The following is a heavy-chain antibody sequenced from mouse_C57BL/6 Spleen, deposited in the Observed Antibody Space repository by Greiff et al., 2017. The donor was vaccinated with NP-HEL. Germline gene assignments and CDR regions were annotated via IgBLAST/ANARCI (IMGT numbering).Heavy chain of an antibody. CDR1: GYTFTDYY. D-gene: IGHD4-1*02. J-gene: IGHJ4*01. CDR2: INPNNGGT. Sequence: VQLQQSGPELVKPGASVKISCKASGYTFTDYYMNWVKQSHGKSLEWIGDINPNNGGTSYNQKFKGKATLTVDKSSSTAYMELRSLTSEDSAVYYCSNWGDAMDYWGQGTSVTVSS. V-gene: IGHV1-26*01. CDR3: SNWGDAMDY.